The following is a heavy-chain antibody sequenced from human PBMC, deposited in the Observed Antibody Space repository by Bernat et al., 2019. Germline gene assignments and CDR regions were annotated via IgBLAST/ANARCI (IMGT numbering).Heavy chain of an antibody. CDR2: INHSGST. D-gene: IGHD2-8*02. CDR1: GGSFSGYY. Sequence: QVQLQQWGAGLFKPSETLAVTCAVYGGSFSGYYCRWIRQPPRKRLLWNGEINHSGSTNCNPYLKTQVTISIDTSKNQFSLKLSSVTAADTDVYYCARWGKCTGGVCYQYYYYYMDVWGKGTTVTVSS. CDR3: ARWGKCTGGVCYQYYYYYMDV. J-gene: IGHJ6*03. V-gene: IGHV4-34*01.